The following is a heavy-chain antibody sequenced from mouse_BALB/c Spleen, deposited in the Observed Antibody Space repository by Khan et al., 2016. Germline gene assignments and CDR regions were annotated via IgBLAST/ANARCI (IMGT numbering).Heavy chain of an antibody. J-gene: IGHJ2*01. D-gene: IGHD1-1*01. CDR3: ARDYYDISYFDY. CDR2: ITSSGSN. Sequence: EVQLQESGPGLVKPSQSLSLTCTVTGYSITSDYAWNWIRQFPGNKLEWMGYITSSGSNTYNPSLKTRISISRDTSKNQFFLQLNYMKAEDTATNYYARDYYDISYFDYWGQGTTLTVSS. CDR1: GYSITSDYA. V-gene: IGHV3-2*02.